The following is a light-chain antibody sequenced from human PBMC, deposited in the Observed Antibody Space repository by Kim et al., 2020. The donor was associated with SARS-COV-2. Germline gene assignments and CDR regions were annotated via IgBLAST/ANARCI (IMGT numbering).Light chain of an antibody. CDR2: SNN. J-gene: IGLJ3*02. CDR3: ATWGDSLNGPV. CDR1: NSNIGSNT. V-gene: IGLV1-44*01. Sequence: QSVLTQPPSASGTPGQRVTISCSGSNSNIGSNTANWYQQLPGTAPKLLIFSNNQRPSGVPDRFSGSKSGTSASLAISGLQSEDEAHYYCATWGDSLNGPVFGGGTQLTVL.